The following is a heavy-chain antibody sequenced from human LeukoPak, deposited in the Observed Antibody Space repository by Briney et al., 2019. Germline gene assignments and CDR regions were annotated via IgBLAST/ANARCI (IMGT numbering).Heavy chain of an antibody. Sequence: GGSLRLSCAASGFTFSSYGMHWVRQAPGKGLEWVAVISYDGSNKYYADSVKGRFTISRDNSKNTLYLQMNSLRAEDTAVYYCAKRYCSGGSCPWIDYWGQGTLVTVSS. CDR2: ISYDGSNK. CDR1: GFTFSSYG. V-gene: IGHV3-30*18. CDR3: AKRYCSGGSCPWIDY. D-gene: IGHD2-15*01. J-gene: IGHJ4*02.